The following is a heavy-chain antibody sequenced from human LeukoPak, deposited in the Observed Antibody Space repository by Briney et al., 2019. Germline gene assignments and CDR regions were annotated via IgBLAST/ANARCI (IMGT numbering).Heavy chain of an antibody. CDR1: GFTFSSYS. CDR3: ARVGSGYDFGDYYYYYGMDV. CDR2: ISSSSRYI. Sequence: AGRSLRLSCAASGFTFSSYSMDWVSQAPGKGLEGVSSISSSSRYIYYADSRKGRFTIPRDNAKNSLYLQMNSLRAEDTTVYYCARVGSGYDFGDYYYYYGMDVWGQGTTVTVSS. D-gene: IGHD5-12*01. J-gene: IGHJ6*02. V-gene: IGHV3-21*01.